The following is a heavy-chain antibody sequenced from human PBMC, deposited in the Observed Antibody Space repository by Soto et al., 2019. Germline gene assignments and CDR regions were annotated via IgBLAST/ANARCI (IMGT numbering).Heavy chain of an antibody. CDR1: GFTFDDYA. D-gene: IGHD1-1*01. CDR2: ISWNSGNI. Sequence: EVQLVESGGGLVQPGRSLRLSCAASGFTFDDYAMNWVRQAPGKGLEWDSSISWNSGNIVYADSVKGRFTISRDNAKNSLYLQMNGLRAEDTAFYYCAKGHTTAVFSYFDLWGRGILVTVSS. CDR3: AKGHTTAVFSYFDL. V-gene: IGHV3-9*01. J-gene: IGHJ2*01.